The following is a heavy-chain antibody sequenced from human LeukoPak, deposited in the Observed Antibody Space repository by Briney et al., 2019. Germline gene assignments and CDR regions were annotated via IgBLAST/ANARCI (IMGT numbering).Heavy chain of an antibody. Sequence: PGRSLRLSCAASGFTFSNYDMSWVRQAPGKGLEWVSAVTGGGDTTYYADSVKGRFTISRDISKSTLYLQMNSLRAEDTAVYYCAKRGSYFGGFDYWGQGTLVTVSS. CDR2: VTGGGDTT. D-gene: IGHD3-10*01. V-gene: IGHV3-23*01. J-gene: IGHJ4*02. CDR1: GFTFSNYD. CDR3: AKRGSYFGGFDY.